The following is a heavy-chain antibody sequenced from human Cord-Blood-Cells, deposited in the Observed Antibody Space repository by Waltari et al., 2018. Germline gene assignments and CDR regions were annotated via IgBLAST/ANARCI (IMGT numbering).Heavy chain of an antibody. D-gene: IGHD3-10*01. CDR2: MNPNRGNT. Sequence: QVQLVQSGAEVKKPGASVKVSCTASGYTFTSYDINWVRKATGQGLEWMGWMNPNRGNTVYAQKFQGRGTMTRNTCISTAYMELSSLRSEDTAVYYCASSGFMVQGVIDYWGQGTLVTVSS. CDR3: ASSGFMVQGVIDY. V-gene: IGHV1-8*01. J-gene: IGHJ4*02. CDR1: GYTFTSYD.